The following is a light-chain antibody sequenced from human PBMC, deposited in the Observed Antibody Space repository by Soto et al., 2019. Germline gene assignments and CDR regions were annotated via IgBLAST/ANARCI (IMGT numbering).Light chain of an antibody. V-gene: IGKV4-1*01. CDR3: QNYFGTPWT. J-gene: IGKJ1*01. Sequence: DILMTQSPDSLAVPLGGRATINCKSSQSILLSSNERSYLAWYQQKKGQPPKLLITWASTRQSGVPDRFSGSGSGTDFTLTISSLQAEDEAVYYCQNYFGTPWTFGQGTKVELK. CDR2: WAS. CDR1: QSILLSSNERSY.